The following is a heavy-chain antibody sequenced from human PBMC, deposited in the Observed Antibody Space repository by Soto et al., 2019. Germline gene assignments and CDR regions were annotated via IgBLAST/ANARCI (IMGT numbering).Heavy chain of an antibody. CDR3: AVGDVYGDYGY. J-gene: IGHJ4*02. V-gene: IGHV4-59*01. CDR2: IYYSGST. D-gene: IGHD4-17*01. Sequence: PSETLSLTCTVSGGSISSYYWSWIRQPPGKGLEWIGYIYYSGSTNYNPSLKSRVTISVDTSKNQFSLKLSSVTAADTAVYYCAVGDVYGDYGYWGQGTLVTVSS. CDR1: GGSISSYY.